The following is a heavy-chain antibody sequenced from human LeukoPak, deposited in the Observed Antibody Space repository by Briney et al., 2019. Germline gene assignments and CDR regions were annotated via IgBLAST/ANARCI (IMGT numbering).Heavy chain of an antibody. CDR1: GDSINSLDL. CDR3: ARVVLYDFWSGYYPTGYGMDV. V-gene: IGHV4-4*02. CDR2: INHSGST. Sequence: SETLSLTCTVSGDSINSLDLWSWVRQPPGKGLEWIGEINHSGSTNYNPSLKSRVTISVDTSKNQFSLKLSSVTAADTTVYYCARVVLYDFWSGYYPTGYGMDVWGQGTTVTVSS. J-gene: IGHJ6*02. D-gene: IGHD3-3*01.